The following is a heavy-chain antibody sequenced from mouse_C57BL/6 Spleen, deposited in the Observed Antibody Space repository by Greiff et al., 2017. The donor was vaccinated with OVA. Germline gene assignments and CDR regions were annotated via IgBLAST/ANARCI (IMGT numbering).Heavy chain of an antibody. D-gene: IGHD2-4*01. CDR1: GFNIKNTY. J-gene: IGHJ3*01. V-gene: IGHV14-3*01. CDR3: ARRSRYDYPRFAY. Sequence: EVQLQESVAELVRPGASVKLSCTASGFNIKNTYMHWVKQRPEQGLEWIGRIDPANGNTKYAPKFKGKATITADTSSNTAYLQLSSLTSEDTAIYYCARRSRYDYPRFAYWGQGTLVTVSA. CDR2: IDPANGNT.